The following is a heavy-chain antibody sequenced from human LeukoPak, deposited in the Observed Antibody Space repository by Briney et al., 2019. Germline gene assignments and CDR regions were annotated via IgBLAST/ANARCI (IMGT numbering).Heavy chain of an antibody. CDR2: ISGSGGST. V-gene: IGHV3-23*01. Sequence: GGSLRLSCAASGFIFSSYAMSWVRQAPGKGLEWVSGISGSGGSTYYADSVKGRFTISRDNSKNTLYLQMNSLRAEDTAVYYCAKCQTITMIVVVGAGGPFDYWGQGTLVTVSS. J-gene: IGHJ4*02. CDR3: AKCQTITMIVVVGAGGPFDY. CDR1: GFIFSSYA. D-gene: IGHD3-22*01.